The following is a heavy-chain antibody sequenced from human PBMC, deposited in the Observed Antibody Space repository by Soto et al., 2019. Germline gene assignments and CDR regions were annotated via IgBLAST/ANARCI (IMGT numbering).Heavy chain of an antibody. Sequence: EVRLLESGGGLVQPGGSLRLSCAASGLTVGSSAMTWVRQAPGKGLEWISSLSGDGKATYYDDSVKGRFTISRDISKNTLFLQMDSLRVEDTAIYFCARITRSWGQGTRSPSPQ. D-gene: IGHD3-3*01. CDR2: LSGDGKAT. J-gene: IGHJ5*02. V-gene: IGHV3-23*01. CDR1: GLTVGSSA. CDR3: ARITRS.